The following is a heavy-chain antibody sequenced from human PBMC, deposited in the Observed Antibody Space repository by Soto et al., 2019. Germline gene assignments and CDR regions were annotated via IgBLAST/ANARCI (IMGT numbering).Heavy chain of an antibody. CDR2: ISYDGSNK. CDR1: GFTFSSYG. CDR3: AKGSAWFGGDAFDI. V-gene: IGHV3-30*18. D-gene: IGHD3-10*01. J-gene: IGHJ3*02. Sequence: QVQLVESGGGVVQPGRSLRLSCAASGFTFSSYGMHWVRQAPGKGLEWVAVISYDGSNKYYADSVKGRFTISRDNSKNTLYLQMNSLRAEDTAVYYGAKGSAWFGGDAFDIWGQGTMVTVSS.